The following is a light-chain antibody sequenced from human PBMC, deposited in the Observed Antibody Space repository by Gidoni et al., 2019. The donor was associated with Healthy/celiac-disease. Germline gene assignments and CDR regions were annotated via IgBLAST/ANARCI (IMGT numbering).Light chain of an antibody. J-gene: IGLJ1*01. Sequence: SYVLTQPPSVSVAPGKTARITCGGNNIGSKSVHWYQQKPGQAPVLVIYYDSDRPSGIPERFSGSNSGNTATLTISRVEAGDEADYYCQVWDSSSDHPGGVFGTGTKVTVL. V-gene: IGLV3-21*04. CDR1: NIGSKS. CDR2: YDS. CDR3: QVWDSSSDHPGGV.